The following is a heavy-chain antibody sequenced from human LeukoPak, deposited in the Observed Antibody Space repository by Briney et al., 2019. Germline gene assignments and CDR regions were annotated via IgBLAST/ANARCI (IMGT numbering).Heavy chain of an antibody. CDR1: GGTFSSYA. Sequence: GASVKVSCKASGGTFSSYAISWVRQAPGQGLEWMGGIIPIFGTANYAQKFQGRVTITADKSTSTAYMELSSLRSEDTAVYYCARTPRHNVLRFLEWYDAFDIWDQGTMVTVSS. J-gene: IGHJ3*02. V-gene: IGHV1-69*06. CDR3: ARTPRHNVLRFLEWYDAFDI. CDR2: IIPIFGTA. D-gene: IGHD3-3*01.